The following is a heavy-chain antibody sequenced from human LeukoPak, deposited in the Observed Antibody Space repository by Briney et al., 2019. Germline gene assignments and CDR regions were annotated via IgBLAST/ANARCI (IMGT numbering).Heavy chain of an antibody. CDR3: ARSGGSGSYYPNWFDP. V-gene: IGHV5-51*01. CDR1: GGLFTGYW. D-gene: IGHD3-10*01. CDR2: IYTGESDT. J-gene: IGHJ5*02. Sequence: GGSLQISGQGSGGLFTGYWIGGVRRLQGKGLEGMGIIYTGESDTTYSPSFHGHLSISADKSISTAYLQWSSLKASDTAMYYCARSGGSGSYYPNWFDPWGQGTLVTVSS.